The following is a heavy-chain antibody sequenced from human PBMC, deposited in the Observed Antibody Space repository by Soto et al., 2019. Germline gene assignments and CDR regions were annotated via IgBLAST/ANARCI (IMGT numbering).Heavy chain of an antibody. J-gene: IGHJ4*02. D-gene: IGHD3-22*01. Sequence: PGESLKISCKGSGYSFTSYWISWVRQMPGKGLEWMGRIDPSDSYTNYSPSFQGHVTISADKSISTAYLQWSSLKASDTAMFFCVRLFYYDSSGYPTLDCWGQGTLVTVSS. CDR3: VRLFYYDSSGYPTLDC. CDR1: GYSFTSYW. V-gene: IGHV5-10-1*01. CDR2: IDPSDSYT.